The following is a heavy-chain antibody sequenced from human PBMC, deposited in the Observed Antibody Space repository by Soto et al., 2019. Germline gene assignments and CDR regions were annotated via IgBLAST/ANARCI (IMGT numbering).Heavy chain of an antibody. CDR1: GFTFSNYA. Sequence: EVQILHSGGGLEQPGGSLTLSCAASGFTFSNYAMSWIRQAPGKGLEWVSTIRETGNTYYADSVRGRFASSRNNSENTIYLQMRSLRAKDTAVYYCANHNVGVMRALTYWGQGTLVSVSS. D-gene: IGHD3-16*01. V-gene: IGHV3-23*01. CDR3: ANHNVGVMRALTY. J-gene: IGHJ4*02. CDR2: IRETGNT.